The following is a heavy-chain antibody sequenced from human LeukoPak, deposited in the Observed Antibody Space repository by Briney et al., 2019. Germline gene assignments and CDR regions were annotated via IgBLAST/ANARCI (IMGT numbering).Heavy chain of an antibody. CDR3: ARTWELLPDFDY. CDR2: INSDGSST. CDR1: GFTFRSYW. J-gene: IGHJ4*02. D-gene: IGHD1-26*01. Sequence: GGSLRLSCAASGFTFRSYWMHWVRQAPGKGLVWVSRINSDGSSTRYADPVKGRFTISRDNAKNTLYLQMNSLRAEDTAVYYCARTWELLPDFDYWGQGTLVTVSS. V-gene: IGHV3-74*01.